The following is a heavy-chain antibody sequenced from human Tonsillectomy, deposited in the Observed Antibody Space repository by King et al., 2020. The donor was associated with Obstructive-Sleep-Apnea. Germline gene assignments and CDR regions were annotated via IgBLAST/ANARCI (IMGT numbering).Heavy chain of an antibody. J-gene: IGHJ4*02. CDR1: GYTFISYY. V-gene: IGHV1-46*01. D-gene: IGHD3-22*01. CDR3: ARVLWNYDSSGYYFDY. Sequence: VQLVESGAEVKKPGASVTVSCKASGYTFISYYMHWVRQAPGQGLEWMGIINPSGGSTSYAQKFQGRVTMTRDTSTSTVYMELSSLRSEDTAVYYCARVLWNYDSSGYYFDYWGQGTLVTVSS. CDR2: INPSGGST.